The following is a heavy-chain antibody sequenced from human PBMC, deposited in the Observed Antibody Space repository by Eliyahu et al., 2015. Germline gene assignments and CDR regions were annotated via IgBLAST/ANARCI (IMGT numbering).Heavy chain of an antibody. Sequence: QLQLQESGSGLVKPSQTLSLTCAVSGGSISSGGYSWSWIRQPPGKGLEWIGYIHHSGSTYFNPSLKNRVSISVDMSKNHFSLKLSSVTAADTAVYYCARNGANVPYYFDYWGQGTLVTVSS. CDR2: IHHSGST. CDR3: ARNGANVPYYFDY. CDR1: GGSISSGGYS. V-gene: IGHV4-30-2*01. D-gene: IGHD4/OR15-4a*01. J-gene: IGHJ4*02.